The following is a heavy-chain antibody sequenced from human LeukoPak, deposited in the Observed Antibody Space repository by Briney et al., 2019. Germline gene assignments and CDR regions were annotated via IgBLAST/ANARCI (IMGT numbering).Heavy chain of an antibody. V-gene: IGHV3-23*01. J-gene: IGHJ4*02. CDR2: ISGSGGST. Sequence: GGSLRLSCAASGFTFSSYAMSWVRQAPGKGLEWVSAISGSGGSTYYADSVKGRFTTSRDNSKNTLYLQMNSLRAEDTAVYYCARTRFLRSTVLYYFDYWGQGTLVTVSS. CDR3: ARTRFLRSTVLYYFDY. D-gene: IGHD2/OR15-2a*01. CDR1: GFTFSSYA.